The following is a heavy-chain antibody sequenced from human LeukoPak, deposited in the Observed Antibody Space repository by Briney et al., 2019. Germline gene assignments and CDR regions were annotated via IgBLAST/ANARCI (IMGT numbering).Heavy chain of an antibody. V-gene: IGHV4-59*01. CDR1: GGSISSYY. D-gene: IGHD4-17*01. CDR3: ARSYGDYKYFFDY. Sequence: SETLSLTCTVSGGSISSYYWNWIRQPPGKGLEWIEYIFYSGSTNYNPSLKSRVTISVDTSKNQFSLKVNSVTAADTAVYYCARSYGDYKYFFDYWGQGTLVTVSS. J-gene: IGHJ4*02. CDR2: IFYSGST.